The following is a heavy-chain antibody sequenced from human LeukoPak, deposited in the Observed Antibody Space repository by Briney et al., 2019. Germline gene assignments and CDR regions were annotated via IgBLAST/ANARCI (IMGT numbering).Heavy chain of an antibody. CDR2: INNDGSRK. Sequence: GGSLRLSCVASGFIFSHYWKHWVRQAPGGGVLGVSYINNDGSRKNYADSVKGRFTISRDNAKNTLYLQMNSLRAEDTAVYYCTRGGFSGATPDYWGQGTLVTVSS. J-gene: IGHJ4*02. CDR3: TRGGFSGATPDY. CDR1: GFIFSHYW. V-gene: IGHV3-74*01. D-gene: IGHD5-12*01.